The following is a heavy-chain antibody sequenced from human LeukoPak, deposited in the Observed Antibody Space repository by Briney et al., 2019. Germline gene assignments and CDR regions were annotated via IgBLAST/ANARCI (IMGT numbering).Heavy chain of an antibody. Sequence: SETLSLTCTVSGGSISNYCWSGIRQPPGKGLEWIGYMYYSGNINYNPSLKSRVSISADTSKSQFSLKLRSVTAADTAVYYCARPYSSGWYGAFDIWGQGTVVTVSS. D-gene: IGHD6-19*01. V-gene: IGHV4-59*08. CDR1: GGSISNYC. CDR3: ARPYSSGWYGAFDI. CDR2: MYYSGNI. J-gene: IGHJ3*02.